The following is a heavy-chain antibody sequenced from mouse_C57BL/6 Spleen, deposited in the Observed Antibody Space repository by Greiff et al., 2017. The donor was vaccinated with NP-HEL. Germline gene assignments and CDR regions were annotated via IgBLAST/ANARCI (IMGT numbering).Heavy chain of an antibody. CDR1: GYTFTSYW. Sequence: QVQLQQPGAELVKPGASVKLSCKASGYTFTSYWMQWVKQRPGQGLEWIGEIDPSDSYTNYNQKFKGKATLTVDTSSSTAYMQLSSLTSEDSAVYYCARRITTVVPDGTMDYWGQGTSVTVSS. CDR3: ARRITTVVPDGTMDY. CDR2: IDPSDSYT. V-gene: IGHV1-50*01. D-gene: IGHD1-1*01. J-gene: IGHJ4*01.